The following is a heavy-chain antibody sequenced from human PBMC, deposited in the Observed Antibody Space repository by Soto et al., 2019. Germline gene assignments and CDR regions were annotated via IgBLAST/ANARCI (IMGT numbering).Heavy chain of an antibody. Sequence: QVQLVESGGGLVKPGGSLRLSCAASGFTFSDYYMSWIRQAPGKGLEWVSYISSSGSTIYYADSVKGRFPTSRDNAKNSLYRQMNGLKAENTAVYYCTRGESRCRTPGGDWGQGTLVTVSS. CDR1: GFTFSDYY. J-gene: IGHJ4*02. CDR2: ISSSGSTI. CDR3: TRGESRCRTPGGD. D-gene: IGHD2-15*01. V-gene: IGHV3-11*01.